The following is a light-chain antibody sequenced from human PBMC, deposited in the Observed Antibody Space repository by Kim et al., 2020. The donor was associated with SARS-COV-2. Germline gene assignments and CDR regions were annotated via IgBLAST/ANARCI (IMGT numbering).Light chain of an antibody. Sequence: QGVTTSCSGNTPNIGNNYVYWYKHFPGMAPKLLIYRTNERPSGVPDRFSGFKSGTSASLAISGLRSEDEADYYCVAWDDSLNIIVFGGGTQLTVL. CDR3: VAWDDSLNIIV. V-gene: IGLV1-47*01. CDR1: TPNIGNNY. J-gene: IGLJ7*01. CDR2: RTN.